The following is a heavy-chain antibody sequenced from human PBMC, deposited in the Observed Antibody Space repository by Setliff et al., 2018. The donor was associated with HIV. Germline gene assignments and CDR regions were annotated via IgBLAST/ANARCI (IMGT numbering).Heavy chain of an antibody. D-gene: IGHD5-18*01. V-gene: IGHV5-51*01. Sequence: PGESLKISCKGSRYSFAKYWIAWVRQMPGEGLEWMGIIYPGDSDTRYSPAFQGQVTISADKSISTAYLQWSSLKASDTAIYYCARPSAPGGYSYGFDYWGQGTLVTVSS. CDR1: RYSFAKYW. CDR2: IYPGDSDT. CDR3: ARPSAPGGYSYGFDY. J-gene: IGHJ4*02.